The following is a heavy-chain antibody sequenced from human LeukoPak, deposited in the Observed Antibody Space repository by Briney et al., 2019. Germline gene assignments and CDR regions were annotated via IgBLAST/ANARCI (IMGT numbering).Heavy chain of an antibody. CDR1: GFMFTHHG. D-gene: IGHD6-13*01. J-gene: IGHJ4*02. V-gene: IGHV3-33*01. CDR3: ARNSFVVVQGPQQLVPFDY. Sequence: GGSLRLSCAASGFMFTHHGMHWVRQAPGKGLEWVAVIWSDGTNKFYSDSVKGRFTISRDNAKNSLYLQMNSLRAEDTAVYYCARNSFVVVQGPQQLVPFDYWGQGTLVTVSS. CDR2: IWSDGTNK.